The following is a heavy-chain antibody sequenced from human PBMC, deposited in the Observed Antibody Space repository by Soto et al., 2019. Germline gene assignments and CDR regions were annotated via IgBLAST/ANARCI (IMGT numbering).Heavy chain of an antibody. CDR2: TYYSGYT. V-gene: IGHV4-30-4*01. CDR3: PRSGDYVAFEY. J-gene: IGHJ4*02. Sequence: QVQLQESGPGLVKPSQTLSLTCTVSGDSFSSGDYKWSWIRQPPGKGLEWIGYTYYSGYTYNNPTLKSRLTMTVDTSKNQFSLKLSSVTAADTAVYYCPRSGDYVAFEYLGQGTLVTVS. CDR1: GDSFSSGDYK. D-gene: IGHD4-17*01.